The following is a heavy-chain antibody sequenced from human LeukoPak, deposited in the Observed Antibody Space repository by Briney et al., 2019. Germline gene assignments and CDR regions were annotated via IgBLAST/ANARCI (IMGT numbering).Heavy chain of an antibody. V-gene: IGHV4-59*01. CDR2: IYYSGGT. J-gene: IGHJ6*02. D-gene: IGHD6-13*01. Sequence: SETLSLTCTVSGGSISSYYWSWIRQPPGKGLEWIGYIYYSGGTNYNPSLKSRVTISVDTSKNQFSLKLSSVTAADTAVYYCAGTLYSSSWYGPLTYYYYGMDVWGQGATVTVSS. CDR1: GGSISSYY. CDR3: AGTLYSSSWYGPLTYYYYGMDV.